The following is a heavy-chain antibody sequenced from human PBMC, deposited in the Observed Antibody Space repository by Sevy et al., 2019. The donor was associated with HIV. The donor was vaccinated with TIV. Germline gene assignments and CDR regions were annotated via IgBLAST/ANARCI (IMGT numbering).Heavy chain of an antibody. Sequence: GGSLRLSCAASGFSFSAYWMNWVRQAPGKGPEWVANIKPDGSDKHYVDSAEGRFTISRDNAKNSLYLQINSLRVEDTAMYYCAQETFGRFDSWGQRTLVTVSS. D-gene: IGHD1-26*01. V-gene: IGHV3-7*01. J-gene: IGHJ4*02. CDR2: IKPDGSDK. CDR3: AQETFGRFDS. CDR1: GFSFSAYW.